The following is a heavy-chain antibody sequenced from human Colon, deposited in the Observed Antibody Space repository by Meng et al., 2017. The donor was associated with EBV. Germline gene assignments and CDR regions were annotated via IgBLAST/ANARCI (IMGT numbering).Heavy chain of an antibody. D-gene: IGHD2/OR15-2a*01. Sequence: LESGPGLVKPSETLPLTCSVSGGSISGYYWSWIRQSPGMELEWIGYIYYTGSTNYSPSLERRATFSVDTSKNQFSLRLTSVTAADTAKYYCAQYIRVAGTYYLDHWGPGILVTVSS. CDR2: IYYTGST. V-gene: IGHV4-59*03. CDR3: AQYIRVAGTYYLDH. J-gene: IGHJ4*02. CDR1: GGSISGYY.